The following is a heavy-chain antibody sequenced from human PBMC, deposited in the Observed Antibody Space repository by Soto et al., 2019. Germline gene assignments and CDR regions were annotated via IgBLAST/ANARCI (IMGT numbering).Heavy chain of an antibody. D-gene: IGHD3-3*01. Sequence: PGGSLRLSCGASGFSVNRYCMHWVRQAPGKGLVWLSRFGGDENYTDYADSVRGRFTISRDIAKNTIYLPMNSLRAEDTAVYYCGKGKELGVVRYGLDDWGQGTTVTVSS. CDR3: GKGKELGVVRYGLDD. CDR2: FGGDENYT. V-gene: IGHV3-74*01. J-gene: IGHJ6*02. CDR1: GFSVNRYC.